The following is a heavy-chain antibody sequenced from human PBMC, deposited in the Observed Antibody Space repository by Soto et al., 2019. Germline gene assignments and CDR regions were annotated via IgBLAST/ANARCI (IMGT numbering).Heavy chain of an antibody. CDR3: ARDPPLPSPWYFDL. V-gene: IGHV1-18*01. CDR2: ISAYNGNT. CDR1: GYTFTSYG. Sequence: ASVKVSCKASGYTFTSYGISWVRQAPGQGLEWMGWISAYNGNTNYAQKLQGRVTMTTDTSTSTAYMELRSLRSDDTAVYYCARDPPLPSPWYFDLWDRGTLVTVSS. J-gene: IGHJ2*01.